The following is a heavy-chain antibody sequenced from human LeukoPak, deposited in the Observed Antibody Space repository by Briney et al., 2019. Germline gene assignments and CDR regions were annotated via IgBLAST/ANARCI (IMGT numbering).Heavy chain of an antibody. CDR2: ISGSGGST. Sequence: GGSLRLSCAASGFTFSSYAMSWVRQAPGKGLEWVSAISGSGGSTYYADSVKGRFTISRDNSKNSLYLQMNSLRDEDTAVYYCARDGRPFDIWGQGTMVTVSS. J-gene: IGHJ3*02. V-gene: IGHV3-23*01. CDR3: ARDGRPFDI. CDR1: GFTFSSYA.